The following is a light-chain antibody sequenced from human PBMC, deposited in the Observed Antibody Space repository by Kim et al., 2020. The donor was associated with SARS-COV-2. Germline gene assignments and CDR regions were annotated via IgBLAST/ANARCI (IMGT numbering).Light chain of an antibody. Sequence: DVVMTQSPLSLPVTLGQPASISCRSSQSLVHSDGNTYLNWFQQRPGQPPRRLIYKVSNRDSGVPDRFSGSGSGTDFTLKISRVESEDVGLYYCMQGTHSSGFTSGGGTKV. CDR3: MQGTHSSGFT. V-gene: IGKV2-30*02. CDR2: KVS. CDR1: QSLVHSDGNTY. J-gene: IGKJ4*01.